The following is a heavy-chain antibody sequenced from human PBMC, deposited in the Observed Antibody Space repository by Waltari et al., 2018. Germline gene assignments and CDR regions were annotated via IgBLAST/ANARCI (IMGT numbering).Heavy chain of an antibody. CDR1: GYTLTELS. V-gene: IGHV1-24*01. Sequence: QVPLVQSGAEVQKPGASVKVSCKVSGYTLTELSMHWVRQAPGKGLEWMGGFDPEDGETIYAQKFQGRVTMTEDTSTDTAYMELSSLRSEDTAVYYCAPTLGSYAYFDYWGQGTLVTVSS. J-gene: IGHJ4*02. D-gene: IGHD1-26*01. CDR3: APTLGSYAYFDY. CDR2: FDPEDGET.